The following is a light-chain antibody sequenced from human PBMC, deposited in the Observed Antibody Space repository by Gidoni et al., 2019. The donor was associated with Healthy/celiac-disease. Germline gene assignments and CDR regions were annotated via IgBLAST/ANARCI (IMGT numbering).Light chain of an antibody. Sequence: AIRITQSPSSLSASTGDRVTITCRASQGISSYLAWYQQIPGKAPKLLIYAASTVQSGVPSRFSGSGSGTDFTLTISCLQSEDFATYYCQQYYSYPPIFTFGPGTNVDIK. J-gene: IGKJ3*01. V-gene: IGKV1-8*01. CDR1: QGISSY. CDR2: AAS. CDR3: QQYYSYPPIFT.